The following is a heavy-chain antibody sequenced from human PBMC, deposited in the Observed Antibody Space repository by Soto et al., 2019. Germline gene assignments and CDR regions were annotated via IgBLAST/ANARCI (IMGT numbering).Heavy chain of an antibody. J-gene: IGHJ3*02. CDR1: GFTFSYYW. CDR2: IHSDGTTT. Sequence: ELKLVESGGGLVQPGGSLRLSCAASGFTFSYYWMHWVRQAPGTGLVWVSHIHSDGTTTSYADSVKGRFTVSRDNTKNTLQLQMNSLRAEDSAVYYYARGGRGGFDIWGEGTVDIVSS. D-gene: IGHD3-16*01. V-gene: IGHV3-74*01. CDR3: ARGGRGGFDI.